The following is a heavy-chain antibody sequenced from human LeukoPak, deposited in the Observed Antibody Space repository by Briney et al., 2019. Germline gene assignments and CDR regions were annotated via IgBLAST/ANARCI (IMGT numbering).Heavy chain of an antibody. Sequence: GGSLRLSCAASGFTFSSYWMSWVRQAPGKGLEWVANIKQDGSEKYYGVSVKGRFTISRDNAKNSLYLQMNSLRAEDTAVYYCARDFRVEHIVVVPAAMPANSSSWPLDYWGQGTLVTVSS. CDR1: GFTFSSYW. CDR2: IKQDGSEK. J-gene: IGHJ4*02. CDR3: ARDFRVEHIVVVPAAMPANSSSWPLDY. D-gene: IGHD2-2*01. V-gene: IGHV3-7*01.